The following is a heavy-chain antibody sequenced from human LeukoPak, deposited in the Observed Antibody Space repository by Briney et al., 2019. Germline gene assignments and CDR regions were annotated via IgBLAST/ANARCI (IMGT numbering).Heavy chain of an antibody. V-gene: IGHV3-64*01. Sequence: GGSLRLSCAASGFTFSSYAMHWVRQAPGKGLEYVSAISSNGGSTYYANSVKGRFTISRDNSKNTLYLQMGSLRAEDTAIYYCAIIGTPGETEYYRLWGQGTRVTVSS. J-gene: IGHJ1*01. CDR2: ISSNGGST. D-gene: IGHD2-21*01. CDR1: GFTFSSYA. CDR3: AIIGTPGETEYYRL.